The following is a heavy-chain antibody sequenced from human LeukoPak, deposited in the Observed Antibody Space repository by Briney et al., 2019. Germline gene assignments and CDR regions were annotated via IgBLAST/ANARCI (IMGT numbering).Heavy chain of an antibody. V-gene: IGHV4-4*02. CDR1: GGSISSSNW. J-gene: IGHJ6*03. CDR2: IYHSVST. Sequence: SETLSLTCAVSGGSISSSNWWSWVRQPPGKGLEWIGEIYHSVSTNYNPSLKSRVTISVDKSKNQFSLKLSSVTAADTAVYYCATTLEGYYGSGTYMDVWGKGTTVTVSS. CDR3: ATTLEGYYGSGTYMDV. D-gene: IGHD3-10*01.